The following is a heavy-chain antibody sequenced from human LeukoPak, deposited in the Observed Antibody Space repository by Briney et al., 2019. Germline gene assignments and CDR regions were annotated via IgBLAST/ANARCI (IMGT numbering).Heavy chain of an antibody. CDR3: ARSGYYLVY. V-gene: IGHV4-34*01. J-gene: IGHJ4*02. CDR2: INHSGST. D-gene: IGHD3-3*01. Sequence: SSETLSLTCAVYGGSFSGYYWSWIRQPPGKGLEWIGEINHSGSTNYNPSLKSRVTISVDTSKNQFSLKLSSVTAADTAVYYCARSGYYLVYWGQGTLVTVSS. CDR1: GGSFSGYY.